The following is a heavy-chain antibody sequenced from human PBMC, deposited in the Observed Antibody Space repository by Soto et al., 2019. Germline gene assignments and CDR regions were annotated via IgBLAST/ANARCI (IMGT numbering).Heavy chain of an antibody. V-gene: IGHV4-4*02. CDR3: ARGALWLDHYFDY. CDR2: IYHSGST. Sequence: PSETLSLTCAVSGGSISSSNWWSWVRQPPGKGLEWIGEIYHSGSTNYNPSLKSRVTISVEKSKNQFSLKLSSVTAADTAVYSCARGALWLDHYFDYWGQGTMVTVSS. D-gene: IGHD5-18*01. CDR1: GGSISSSNW. J-gene: IGHJ4*02.